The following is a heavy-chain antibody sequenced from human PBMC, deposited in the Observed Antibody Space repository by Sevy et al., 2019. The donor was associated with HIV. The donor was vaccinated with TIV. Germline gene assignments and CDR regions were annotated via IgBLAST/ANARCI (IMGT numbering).Heavy chain of an antibody. CDR1: GGSVSSGSYY. D-gene: IGHD6-19*01. Sequence: SETLSLTCTVSGGSVSSGSYYWSWIRQPPGKGLEWIGYIYYSWSTNYHPSLKSRVTISVDTSKNQFSLKLSSVTAADTAVYYCARRGQRAVAGTTYYYYGMDVWGQGTTVTVSS. V-gene: IGHV4-61*01. J-gene: IGHJ6*02. CDR2: IYYSWST. CDR3: ARRGQRAVAGTTYYYYGMDV.